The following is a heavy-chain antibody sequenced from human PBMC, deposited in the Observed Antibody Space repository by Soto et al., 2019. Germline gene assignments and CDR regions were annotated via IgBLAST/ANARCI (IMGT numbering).Heavy chain of an antibody. D-gene: IGHD6-6*01. Sequence: WGSLRPSCADSGFTFGSYSMNWVRQAAGKGLQWVSSISSRGSYIYYADSVKVRFAISRDNAKNSLYRQMNSLSAEDTAVDYCARAGEYSSSSFEYWGQGTLV. V-gene: IGHV3-21*01. CDR3: ARAGEYSSSSFEY. J-gene: IGHJ4*02. CDR1: GFTFGSYS. CDR2: ISSRGSYI.